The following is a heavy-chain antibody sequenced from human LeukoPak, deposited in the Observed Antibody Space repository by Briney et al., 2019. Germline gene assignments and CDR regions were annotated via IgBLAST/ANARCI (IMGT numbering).Heavy chain of an antibody. J-gene: IGHJ5*02. Sequence: ASVKVSCKASGYTFTSYGISWVRQAPGQGLEWMGGIIPIFGTANYAQKFQGRVTITADESTSTAYMELSSLRSEDTAVYYCASVRRYCSSTSCHFIRNNWFDPWGQGTLVTVSS. CDR2: IIPIFGTA. V-gene: IGHV1-69*13. CDR3: ASVRRYCSSTSCHFIRNNWFDP. D-gene: IGHD2-2*01. CDR1: GYTFTSYG.